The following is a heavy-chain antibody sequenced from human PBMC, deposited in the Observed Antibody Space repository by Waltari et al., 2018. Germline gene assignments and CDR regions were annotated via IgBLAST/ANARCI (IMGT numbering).Heavy chain of an antibody. CDR1: GYSISSGYY. CDR3: ARDKPGDGMDV. V-gene: IGHV4-38-2*02. CDR2: IYHSGST. Sequence: QVQLQESGPGLVKPSETLSLTCAVSGYSISSGYYWGWIRQPPGKGLEWIGSIYHSGSTYYNPSLKSRVTISVDTSKNQFSLKLSSVTAADTAVYYCARDKPGDGMDVWGQGTTVTVSS. J-gene: IGHJ6*02.